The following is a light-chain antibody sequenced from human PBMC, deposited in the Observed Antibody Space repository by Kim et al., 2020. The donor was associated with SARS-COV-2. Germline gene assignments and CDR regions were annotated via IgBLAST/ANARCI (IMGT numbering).Light chain of an antibody. J-gene: IGKJ1*01. CDR2: GAS. V-gene: IGKV3-20*01. CDR1: QSVSSNY. CDR3: QQYSSSPAT. Sequence: EIVLTQSPGTLSLSPGERATLSCRASQSVSSNYLAWYQQKPGQAPRLLIYGASSGATGIPDRFSGSGPGTDFTLTITRLEPEDFAVYYCQQYSSSPATFGQGTKVDIK.